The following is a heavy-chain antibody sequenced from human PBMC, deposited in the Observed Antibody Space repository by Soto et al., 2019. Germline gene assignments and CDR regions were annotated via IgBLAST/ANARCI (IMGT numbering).Heavy chain of an antibody. Sequence: TXALTGSVSVFSISIGCYYGSGIRPPPGRGLEGIGSYYHSGNTYYNPSLKSLITISVDRSKNQFYLKLSSVTGAETDVYSCYRVTARLGDYKRGAYDIWGQGTMVNVSS. CDR3: YRVTARLGDYKRGAYDI. D-gene: IGHD4-17*01. CDR1: VFSISIGCYY. J-gene: IGHJ3*02. CDR2: YYHSGNT. V-gene: IGHV4-30-2*01.